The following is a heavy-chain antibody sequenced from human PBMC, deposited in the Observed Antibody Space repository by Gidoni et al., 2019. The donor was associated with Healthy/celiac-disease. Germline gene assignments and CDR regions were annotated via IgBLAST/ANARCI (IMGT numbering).Heavy chain of an antibody. V-gene: IGHV3-7*01. CDR3: AREGGQYCSSNDCSMLYGVDV. CDR1: GFPFSTYY. Sequence: EVQLAESGGGLVQPGGSLRLSCTASGFPFSTYYMSWVRQAPGMGLEWVANINQHANEEYYVASVKGRFTISRDNAKNSLYLHMNSLRAEDTAVYYCAREGGQYCSSNDCSMLYGVDVWGQGTAVTVSS. CDR2: INQHANEE. J-gene: IGHJ6*02. D-gene: IGHD2-2*01.